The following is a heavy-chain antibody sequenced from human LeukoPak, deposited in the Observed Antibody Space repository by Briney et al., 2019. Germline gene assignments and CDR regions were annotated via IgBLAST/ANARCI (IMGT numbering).Heavy chain of an antibody. CDR3: ARGGGCSGGSCLFFDY. CDR2: INHSRST. D-gene: IGHD2-15*01. V-gene: IGHV4-34*01. J-gene: IGHJ4*02. Sequence: SETLSLTCAVYGGSFSGYYWSWIRQPPGKGLEWIGEINHSRSTNYNPSLKSRVTISVDTSKNQFSLKLSSVTAADTAVYYCARGGGCSGGSCLFFDYWGQGTLVTVSS. CDR1: GGSFSGYY.